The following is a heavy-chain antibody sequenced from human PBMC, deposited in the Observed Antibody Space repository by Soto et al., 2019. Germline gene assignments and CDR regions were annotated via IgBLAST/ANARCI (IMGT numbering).Heavy chain of an antibody. CDR3: ARGSGAPDY. CDR2: ISNSGYT. J-gene: IGHJ4*02. V-gene: IGHV3-21*01. CDR1: GFTFNTYS. Sequence: ESGGGLVKPGGSLRLSCAASGFTFNTYSMNWLRQAPGKGLEWVASISNSGYTYYADSMKGRFTISRDNAKNSLYLHMNSLRGEDTAVYYCARGSGAPDYWGQGTLVTVSS.